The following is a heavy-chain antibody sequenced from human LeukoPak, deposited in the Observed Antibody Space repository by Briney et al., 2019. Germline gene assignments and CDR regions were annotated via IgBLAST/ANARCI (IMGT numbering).Heavy chain of an antibody. J-gene: IGHJ4*02. CDR2: INHSGST. Sequence: SETLSLTCAVYGGSFSGYYWSWIRQPPGKGLEWIGEINHSGSTNYNPSLKSRVTISVDTSNNQFSLKLSSVTAADTAVYYCAKVFRGYASFDYWGQGTLVTVSS. CDR1: GGSFSGYY. V-gene: IGHV4-34*01. CDR3: AKVFRGYASFDY. D-gene: IGHD5-12*01.